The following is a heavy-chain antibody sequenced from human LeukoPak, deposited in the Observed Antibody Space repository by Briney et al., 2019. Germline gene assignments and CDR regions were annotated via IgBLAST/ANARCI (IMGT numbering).Heavy chain of an antibody. CDR1: GGSISSYY. Sequence: SETLSLTCTVSGGSISSYYWSWIRQPPGKGLEWIGEINHSGSTNYNPSLKSRVTISVDTSKNQFSLKLSSVTAADTAVYYCAREVALTNWRRTQYYFDYWGQGTLVTVSS. V-gene: IGHV4-34*01. CDR2: INHSGST. CDR3: AREVALTNWRRTQYYFDY. D-gene: IGHD7-27*01. J-gene: IGHJ4*02.